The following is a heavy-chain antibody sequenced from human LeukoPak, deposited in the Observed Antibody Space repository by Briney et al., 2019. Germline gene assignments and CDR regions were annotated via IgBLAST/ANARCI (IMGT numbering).Heavy chain of an antibody. CDR1: GGTFSSYA. J-gene: IGHJ6*04. CDR2: IIPIFGTA. V-gene: IGHV1-69*01. CDR3: ASSPTPGSRSGYGMDV. D-gene: IGHD3-3*01. Sequence: SVKVSCKASGGTFSSYAISWVRQAPGQGLEWIGGIIPIFGTANYAQKFQGRVTITADESTSTAYMELSSLRSEDTAVYYCASSPTPGSRSGYGMDVWGKGTTVTVSS.